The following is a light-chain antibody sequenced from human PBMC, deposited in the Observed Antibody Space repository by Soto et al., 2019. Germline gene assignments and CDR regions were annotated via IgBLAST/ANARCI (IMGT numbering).Light chain of an antibody. J-gene: IGLJ1*01. Sequence: QSALTQPASVSGSPGQSITISCTGTSSDVGGYNYVSWYQQHPGEAPKLMIFEVSNRPSGVSNRFSGSKSGNTASLTISGLQAEDEADYYCTSYTSSSTPVFGTGTKSPS. V-gene: IGLV2-14*01. CDR3: TSYTSSSTPV. CDR2: EVS. CDR1: SSDVGGYNY.